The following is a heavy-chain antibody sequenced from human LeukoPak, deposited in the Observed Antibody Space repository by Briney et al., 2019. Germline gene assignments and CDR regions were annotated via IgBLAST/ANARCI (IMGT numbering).Heavy chain of an antibody. D-gene: IGHD3-10*01. CDR3: ARAVMVRAYSYNWFDP. CDR1: GGSISSYY. Sequence: SETLSLTCTVSGGSISSYYWSWIRQPPGKGLEWIGYIYYSGSTNYNPSLKSRVTISVDTSKNQFSLKLSSVTAADTAVYYCARAVMVRAYSYNWFDPWGQGTLVTVSS. V-gene: IGHV4-59*08. CDR2: IYYSGST. J-gene: IGHJ5*02.